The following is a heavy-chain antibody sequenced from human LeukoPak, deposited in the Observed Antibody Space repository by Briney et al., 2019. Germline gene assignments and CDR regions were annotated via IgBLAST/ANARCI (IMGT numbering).Heavy chain of an antibody. J-gene: IGHJ4*02. Sequence: GGSLRLSCAASGFTFSNYWMTWVRQAPGKGLEWVANIKQDGSEKYYVDSVKGRFTISRDNAKNSLYLQMNSLRAEDTALYYCARENQPRGTFDYWGQGILVTVSS. CDR1: GFTFSNYW. CDR2: IKQDGSEK. CDR3: ARENQPRGTFDY. D-gene: IGHD2-15*01. V-gene: IGHV3-7*05.